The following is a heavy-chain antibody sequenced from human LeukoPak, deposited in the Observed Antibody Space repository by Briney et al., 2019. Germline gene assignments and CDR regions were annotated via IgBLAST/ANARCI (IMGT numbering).Heavy chain of an antibody. Sequence: GGSLRLSCAASGFTFSSYGMHWVRQAPGKGLEWVSYISDSGSTIYYADSVKGRFTISRDNVKNSLYLQMNGLRAEDTAVYYCAREMEGDYGPGTFFDLWGQGNMVTVSS. CDR2: ISDSGSTI. CDR1: GFTFSSYG. J-gene: IGHJ4*02. CDR3: AREMEGDYGPGTFFDL. D-gene: IGHD3-10*01. V-gene: IGHV3-48*04.